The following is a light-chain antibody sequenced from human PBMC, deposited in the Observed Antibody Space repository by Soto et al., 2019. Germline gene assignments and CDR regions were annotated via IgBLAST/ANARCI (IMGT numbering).Light chain of an antibody. CDR2: EDY. V-gene: IGLV6-57*01. CDR1: SGSITSNY. CDR3: QSYDATNQV. Sequence: NFMLTQPHSVSESPGKTVIISCTRSSGSITSNYVQWYQQRPGSSPTTVIYEDYQRPSGVPDRFSGSIDSSSNSASLTISGLETEDEADYFCQSYDATNQVFGGGTKLTVL. J-gene: IGLJ3*02.